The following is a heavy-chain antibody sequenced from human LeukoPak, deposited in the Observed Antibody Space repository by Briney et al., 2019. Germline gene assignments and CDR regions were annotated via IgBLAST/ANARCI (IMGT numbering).Heavy chain of an antibody. CDR3: ARRYGSGSYDKFYY. CDR2: IFSTGST. V-gene: IGHV4-59*08. Sequence: PSETLSLTCTVSGGSISSYHWNWIRQAPGKGLEWIGYIFSTGSTNYNPSLKIRVTISLHPSKRQFSLRLTSVTAADTAVYYCARRYGSGSYDKFYYWGEGSLVTVCS. CDR1: GGSISSYH. J-gene: IGHJ4*02. D-gene: IGHD3-10*01.